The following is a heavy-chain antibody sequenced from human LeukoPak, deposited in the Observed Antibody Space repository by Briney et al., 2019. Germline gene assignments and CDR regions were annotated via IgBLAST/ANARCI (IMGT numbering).Heavy chain of an antibody. CDR2: IWYDGSNK. CDR1: GFTFSSYG. CDR3: AREEYQLKRYFDY. J-gene: IGHJ4*02. D-gene: IGHD2-2*01. Sequence: PGGSLRLSCAESGFTFSSYGMHWVREAPGKGLEWVAVIWYDGSNKYYADSVKGRFTISRDNSKNTLYLQMNSLRAEDTAVYYCAREEYQLKRYFDYWGQGTLVTVSS. V-gene: IGHV3-33*01.